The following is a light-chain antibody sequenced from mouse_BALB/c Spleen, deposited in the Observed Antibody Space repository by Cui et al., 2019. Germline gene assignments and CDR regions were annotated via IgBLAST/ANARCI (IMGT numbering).Light chain of an antibody. J-gene: IGKJ1*01. V-gene: IGKV4-80*01. CDR1: SSVSY. Sequence: QIVLTQSPAIMSASLGEVITLTCSASSSVSYMPWYQQRSGTSPKLLIYSTSNLASGVASRFSGSGSGTFYSLTISSVEAEDAADYYCHQWSSYPWTFGGGTKLEIK. CDR2: STS. CDR3: HQWSSYPWT.